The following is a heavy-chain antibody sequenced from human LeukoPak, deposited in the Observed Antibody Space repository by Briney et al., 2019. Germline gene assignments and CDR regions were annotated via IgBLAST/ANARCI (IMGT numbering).Heavy chain of an antibody. D-gene: IGHD6-6*01. V-gene: IGHV3-74*01. J-gene: IGHJ4*02. Sequence: PGGSLRLSCAVSGFTFSDSWMHWVRQAPGKGLVWVSRINSDGSITAYADSVKGRFTISRDNAKNTLYLQMNSLRAEDTAVYYCASSRYSSSSDYWGQGTLVTVSS. CDR3: ASSRYSSSSDY. CDR1: GFTFSDSW. CDR2: INSDGSIT.